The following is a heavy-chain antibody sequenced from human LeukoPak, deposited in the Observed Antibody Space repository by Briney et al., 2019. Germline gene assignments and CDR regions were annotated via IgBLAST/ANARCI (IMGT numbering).Heavy chain of an antibody. CDR2: IYYSGST. CDR1: GGSISSSSYY. CDR3: ARDNGLSRVDY. Sequence: SETLSLTCTVSGGSISSSSYYWGWIRQPPGKGLVWIGSIYYSGSTYYNPSLKSRVTISVDTSKNQFSLKLSSVTAADTAVYYCARDNGLSRVDYWGQGTLVTVSS. V-gene: IGHV4-39*02. D-gene: IGHD2-8*01. J-gene: IGHJ4*02.